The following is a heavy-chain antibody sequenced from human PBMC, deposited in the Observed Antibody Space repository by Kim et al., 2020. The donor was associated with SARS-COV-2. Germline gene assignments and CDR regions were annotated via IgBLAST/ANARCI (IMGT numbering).Heavy chain of an antibody. CDR1: GGSFSGYY. CDR3: ARRIQLWSYPAAY. D-gene: IGHD5-18*01. J-gene: IGHJ4*02. Sequence: SETLSLTCAVYGGSFSGYYWSWIRQPPGKGLEWIGEINHSGSTNYNPSLKSRVTISVDTSKNQFSLKLSSVTAADTAVYYCARRIQLWSYPAAYWGQGTLVTVSS. CDR2: INHSGST. V-gene: IGHV4-34*01.